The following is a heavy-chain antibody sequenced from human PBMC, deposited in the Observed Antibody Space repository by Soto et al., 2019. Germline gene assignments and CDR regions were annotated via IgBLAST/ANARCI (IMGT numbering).Heavy chain of an antibody. D-gene: IGHD3-22*01. J-gene: IGHJ4*02. CDR3: ASLYYDSSGYYQFDY. CDR1: GYTFTSYG. Sequence: SVKVSCKASGYTFTSYGISWVRQAPGQGLEWMGGIIPIFGTANYAQKFQGRVTITADESTSTAYMELSSLRSEDTAVYYCASLYYDSSGYYQFDYWGQGTLVTVSS. CDR2: IIPIFGTA. V-gene: IGHV1-69*13.